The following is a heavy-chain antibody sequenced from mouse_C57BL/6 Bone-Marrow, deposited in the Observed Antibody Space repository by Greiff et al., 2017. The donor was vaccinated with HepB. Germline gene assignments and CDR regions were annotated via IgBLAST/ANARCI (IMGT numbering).Heavy chain of an antibody. CDR1: GFNIKDDY. J-gene: IGHJ2*01. V-gene: IGHV14-4*01. CDR2: IDPENGDT. CDR3: TTRTFDY. Sequence: EVQLQQSGAELVRPGASVKLSCTASGFNIKDDYMHWVKQRPEQGLEWIGWIDPENGDTEYASKFQGKATITADTSSNTADLQLSSLTSEDTAVYYCTTRTFDYWGQGTTLTVSS.